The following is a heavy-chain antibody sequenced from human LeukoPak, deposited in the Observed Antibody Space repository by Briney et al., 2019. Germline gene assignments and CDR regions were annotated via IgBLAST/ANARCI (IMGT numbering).Heavy chain of an antibody. CDR2: IYSSGST. Sequence: SETLSLTCTVSDGSISSYYWSWIRQPAGKGLEWIGRIYSSGSTNYNPSLKSRVTMSVDTSKNQFPLKLSSVTAADTAVYYCARDRYDSVYNWFDPWGQGTLVTVSS. CDR3: ARDRYDSVYNWFDP. D-gene: IGHD3-22*01. V-gene: IGHV4-4*07. J-gene: IGHJ5*02. CDR1: DGSISSYY.